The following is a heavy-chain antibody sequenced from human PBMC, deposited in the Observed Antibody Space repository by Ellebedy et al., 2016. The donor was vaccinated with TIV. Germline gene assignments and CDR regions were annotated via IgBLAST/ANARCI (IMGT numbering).Heavy chain of an antibody. D-gene: IGHD5/OR15-5a*01. CDR2: ISWNSVSR. J-gene: IGHJ4*02. V-gene: IGHV3-9*01. Sequence: PGGSLRLSCVASGFTFRDYGMFWVRQAPGKGPEWVSGISWNSVSRGYADSVMCRFTISRDDARNSLYLQMSSLRVDDTAMYYCVKGAREVSIRGYFDYWGQGTLVTV. CDR3: VKGAREVSIRGYFDY. CDR1: GFTFRDYG.